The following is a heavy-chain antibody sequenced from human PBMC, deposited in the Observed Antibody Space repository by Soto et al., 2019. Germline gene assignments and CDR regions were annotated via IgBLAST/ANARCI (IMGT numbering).Heavy chain of an antibody. V-gene: IGHV3-30*18. CDR1: GFTFSSYD. CDR3: AKEYSGYDHFDY. J-gene: IGHJ4*02. Sequence: QVQLVESGGGVVQPGRSLRLSCAASGFTFSSYDMHWVRQAPGKGLEWVAVISYDGSNKYYADSVKGRFTISRDNSKHTLYLQMNSLRAEDTAVYYCAKEYSGYDHFDYWGQGTLVTVSS. CDR2: ISYDGSNK. D-gene: IGHD5-12*01.